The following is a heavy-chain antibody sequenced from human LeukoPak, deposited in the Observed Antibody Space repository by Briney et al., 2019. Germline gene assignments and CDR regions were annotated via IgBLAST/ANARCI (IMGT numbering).Heavy chain of an antibody. CDR3: AKDRTIHLYSSSSYFDY. CDR2: IRYDGSNK. J-gene: IGHJ4*02. D-gene: IGHD6-6*01. CDR1: GFTFSSYG. V-gene: IGHV3-30*02. Sequence: GGSLRLSCAASGFTFSSYGMHWVRQAPGKGLEWVAFIRYDGSNKYYADSVKGRFTISRDNSKNTLYLQMNSLRAEDTAVYYCAKDRTIHLYSSSSYFDYWGQGTLVTVSS.